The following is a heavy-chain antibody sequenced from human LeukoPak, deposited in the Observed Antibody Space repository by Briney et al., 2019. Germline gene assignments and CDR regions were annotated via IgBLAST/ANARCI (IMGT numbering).Heavy chain of an antibody. CDR2: LNPNTGGT. CDR1: GYTFTGYY. Sequence: GASVKVSCKASGYTFTGYYIHWVRQAPGQGLEWMEWLNPNTGGTNYAQKFQGRVTMTRDTSINTAYMELGRLSSDDTAVYYCARGDGSGNSYGLIHDHWGQGTLVIVSS. J-gene: IGHJ4*02. V-gene: IGHV1-2*02. CDR3: ARGDGSGNSYGLIHDH. D-gene: IGHD3-10*01.